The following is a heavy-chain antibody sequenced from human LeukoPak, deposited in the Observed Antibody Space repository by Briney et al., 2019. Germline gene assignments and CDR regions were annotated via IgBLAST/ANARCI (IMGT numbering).Heavy chain of an antibody. D-gene: IGHD6-13*01. V-gene: IGHV4-4*02. CDR1: GGSISSSNW. CDR2: IYHSGST. CDR3: ARVVAAAGTPPLYYYYYYMDV. J-gene: IGHJ6*03. Sequence: SGTLSLTCAVPGGSISSSNWWSWVRQPPGKGLEWIGEIYHSGSTNYNPSLKSRVTISVDKSKNPFSMKLSSVTAADTAVYYCARVVAAAGTPPLYYYYYYMDVWGKGTTVTVSS.